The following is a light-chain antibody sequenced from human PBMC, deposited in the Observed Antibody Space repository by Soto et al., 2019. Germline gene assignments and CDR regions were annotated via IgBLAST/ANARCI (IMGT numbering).Light chain of an antibody. V-gene: IGKV3-20*01. CDR2: DAA. CDR1: QSVTTTH. J-gene: IGKJ1*01. CDR3: QQYDSFPWT. Sequence: EIVLTQSPGTLSLSPGERATLSCWASQSVTTTHLAWYQQKPGQAPRVLIYDAASRAAGIPDRFSGSGSGTDFTLTISRLEPEDFAVYYCQQYDSFPWTFGHGTKVEVK.